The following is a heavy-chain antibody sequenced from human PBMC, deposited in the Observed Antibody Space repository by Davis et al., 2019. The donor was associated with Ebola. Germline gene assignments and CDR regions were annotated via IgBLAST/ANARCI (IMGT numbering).Heavy chain of an antibody. CDR1: GFTLTGYS. J-gene: IGHJ4*02. D-gene: IGHD1-26*01. V-gene: IGHV3-48*02. Sequence: GGSLRLSCAASGFTLTGYSMNWVRRAPGKGLEWVSYISSSGTVYYADSVKGRFTISRDNAKNSLYLQMNSLRDEDTAVYYCARGWDYFDYWGQGTLVTVSS. CDR2: ISSSGTV. CDR3: ARGWDYFDY.